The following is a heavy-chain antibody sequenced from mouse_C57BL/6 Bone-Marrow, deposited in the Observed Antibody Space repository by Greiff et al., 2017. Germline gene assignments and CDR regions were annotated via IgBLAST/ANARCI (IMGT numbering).Heavy chain of an antibody. V-gene: IGHV1-19*01. CDR2: INPYNGGT. Sequence: EVQGVESGPVLVKPGASVKMSCKASGYTFTDYYMNWVKQSHGKSLEWIGVINPYNGGTSYNQKFKGKATLTVDKSSSTAYMELNSLTSEDSAVYYCARWGLLLAMYYWGQGTSVTVSS. CDR1: GYTFTDYY. D-gene: IGHD2-3*01. CDR3: ARWGLLLAMYY. J-gene: IGHJ4*01.